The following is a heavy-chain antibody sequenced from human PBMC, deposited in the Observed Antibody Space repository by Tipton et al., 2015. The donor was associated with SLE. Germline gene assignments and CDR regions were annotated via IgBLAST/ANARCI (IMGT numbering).Heavy chain of an antibody. V-gene: IGHV4-59*01. Sequence: TLSLTCTVSGGSISSYYWSWIRQPPGKGLEWIGYIYYSGSTNYNPSLKSRVTISVDTSKNQFSLKLSSVTAADMAVYYCARDMGPTYYYGSGSPNYYYYGMDVWGQGTTVTVSS. D-gene: IGHD3-10*01. J-gene: IGHJ6*02. CDR2: IYYSGST. CDR3: ARDMGPTYYYGSGSPNYYYYGMDV. CDR1: GGSISSYY.